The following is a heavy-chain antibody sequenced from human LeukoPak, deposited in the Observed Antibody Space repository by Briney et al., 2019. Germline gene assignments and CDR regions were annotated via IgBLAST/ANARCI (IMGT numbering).Heavy chain of an antibody. CDR2: ISSSSTTI. CDR3: ARDFKVVVAATPEDY. J-gene: IGHJ4*02. Sequence: PGGSLRLSCAASGFTFSSYNMNWVRQTPGEGLEWVSYISSSSTTIYYADSVKGRFTISRDNAKNSLYLQMNSLRAEDTAVYYCARDFKVVVAATPEDYWGQGTLVTVSS. D-gene: IGHD2-15*01. CDR1: GFTFSSYN. V-gene: IGHV3-48*01.